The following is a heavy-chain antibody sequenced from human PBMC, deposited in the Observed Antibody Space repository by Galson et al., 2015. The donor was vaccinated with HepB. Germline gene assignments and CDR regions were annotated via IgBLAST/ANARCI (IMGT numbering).Heavy chain of an antibody. V-gene: IGHV5-10-1*01. J-gene: IGHJ4*02. Sequence: QSGAEVKKPGESLRISCKGSGYSFTTYLISWVRQMPGKGLEWMGRINPSDSCTNYSPSFQGHVTISADKSITTAYLQWSSLKASDTAMYYCARIYFDSSGYYLFFDYWGQGTLVTVSS. CDR2: INPSDSCT. CDR3: ARIYFDSSGYYLFFDY. CDR1: GYSFTTYL. D-gene: IGHD3-22*01.